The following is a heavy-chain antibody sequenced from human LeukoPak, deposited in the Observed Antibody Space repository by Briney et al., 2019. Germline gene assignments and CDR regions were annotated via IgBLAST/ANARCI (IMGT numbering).Heavy chain of an antibody. CDR2: INPNSGGT. CDR3: ARVGKTAKGSYYGMDV. Sequence: VASVKVSCKASGYTFTGYYMHWVRQAPGQGLEWMGWINPNSGGTNYAQKFQGRLTMTRDTSISTAYMELSRLRSDDTAVYYCARVGKTAKGSYYGMDVWGQGTTVTVSS. CDR1: GYTFTGYY. D-gene: IGHD3-10*01. V-gene: IGHV1-2*02. J-gene: IGHJ6*02.